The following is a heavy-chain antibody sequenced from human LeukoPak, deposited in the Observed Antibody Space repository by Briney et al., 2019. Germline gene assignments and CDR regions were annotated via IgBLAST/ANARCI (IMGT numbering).Heavy chain of an antibody. Sequence: SQTLSLTCAISGDSVSSISAAWTWIRQSPSRGLEWLGRTYYRSKWYNDYADSVKSRITISPGTSKNQFSLQLNSVTPEDTAIYYCAREFKDSGGWSTTLDYWGQGTLVTVSS. J-gene: IGHJ4*02. CDR2: TYYRSKWYN. CDR1: GDSVSSISAA. D-gene: IGHD6-19*01. CDR3: AREFKDSGGWSTTLDY. V-gene: IGHV6-1*01.